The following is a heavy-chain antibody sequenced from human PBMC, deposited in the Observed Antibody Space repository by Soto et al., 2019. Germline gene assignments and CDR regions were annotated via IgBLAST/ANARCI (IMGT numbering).Heavy chain of an antibody. CDR3: ARDSPSHLGWFDP. J-gene: IGHJ5*02. V-gene: IGHV4-31*03. D-gene: IGHD3-16*01. Sequence: PSETLSLTCTVSGGSISSGGYYWSWIRQHPGKGLEWIGYIYYSGSTYYNPSLKSRVTISVDTSKNQFSLKLSSVTAADTAVYYCARDSPSHLGWFDPWGQGTLVTVSS. CDR2: IYYSGST. CDR1: GGSISSGGYY.